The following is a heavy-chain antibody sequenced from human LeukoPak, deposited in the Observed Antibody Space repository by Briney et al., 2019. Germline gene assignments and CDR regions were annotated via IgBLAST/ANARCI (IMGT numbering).Heavy chain of an antibody. CDR2: IYYSGST. Sequence: PSETLSLTCTVSGGSISSSSYYWGWIRQPPGKGLEWIGNIYYSGSTYYNPSLKSRVTISVDTSKNQFSLKLSSVTAADTAVYYCARRDEYGDDAFDYWGQGTLVTVSS. J-gene: IGHJ4*02. CDR3: ARRDEYGDDAFDY. CDR1: GGSISSSSYY. D-gene: IGHD4-17*01. V-gene: IGHV4-39*01.